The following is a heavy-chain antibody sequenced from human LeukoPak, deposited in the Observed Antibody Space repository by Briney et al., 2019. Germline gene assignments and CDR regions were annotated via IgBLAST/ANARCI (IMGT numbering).Heavy chain of an antibody. CDR1: GGSVSSGSYY. D-gene: IGHD2-15*01. J-gene: IGHJ4*02. Sequence: PSETLSLTCTVSGGSVSSGSYYWGWIRQPPGKGLEWIGKINHSGSTNYNPSLKSRVTISVDTSKNQFSLKLSSVTAADTAVYYCARSGPTPSVLFDYWGQGTLVTVSS. V-gene: IGHV4-39*07. CDR2: INHSGST. CDR3: ARSGPTPSVLFDY.